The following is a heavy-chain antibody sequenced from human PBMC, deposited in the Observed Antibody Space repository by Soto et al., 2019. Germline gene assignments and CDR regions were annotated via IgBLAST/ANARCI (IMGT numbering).Heavy chain of an antibody. CDR3: ARDLNAFDN. D-gene: IGHD1-1*01. CDR1: GDTFSSYD. CDR2: IIPSSGGT. J-gene: IGHJ3*02. Sequence: SVKVSCKAPGDTFSSYDLSWVRQAPGQGLEWMGWIIPSSGGTNYAQKFQGRVTITGDESTSTAYMELSSLRSEDTAVYYCARDLNAFDNWGQGTIVTYSS. V-gene: IGHV1-69*13.